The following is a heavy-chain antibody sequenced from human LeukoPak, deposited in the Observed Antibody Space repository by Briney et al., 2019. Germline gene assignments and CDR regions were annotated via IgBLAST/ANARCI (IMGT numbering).Heavy chain of an antibody. J-gene: IGHJ4*02. D-gene: IGHD6-19*01. Sequence: GGSLRLSCAASGFTFSSYSMNWVRQAPGKGLEWVSSISSSSSYIDYADSVKGRFTIPRGNAKNSLYLQMNSLRAEYTAVYYCARGAYIAVDGTHSFDYWGQGTLVTVSS. CDR1: GFTFSSYS. V-gene: IGHV3-21*01. CDR3: ARGAYIAVDGTHSFDY. CDR2: ISSSSSYI.